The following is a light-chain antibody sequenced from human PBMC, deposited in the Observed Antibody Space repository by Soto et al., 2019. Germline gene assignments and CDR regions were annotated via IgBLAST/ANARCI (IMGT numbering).Light chain of an antibody. V-gene: IGKV3-15*01. CDR2: GTS. CDR1: QSINGN. CDR3: QQYNDWYT. Sequence: ETVMTQSPATLCVSPGDRVTLSCRASQSINGNLAWYQRKPGQVPRLLIYGTSVRAAGIPARFSGSGSGTEFTLTISSLQSEDFAVYCCQQYNDWYTFGQGTKLEIK. J-gene: IGKJ2*01.